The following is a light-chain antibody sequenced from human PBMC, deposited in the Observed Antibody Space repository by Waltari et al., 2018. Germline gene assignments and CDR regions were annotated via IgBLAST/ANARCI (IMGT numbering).Light chain of an antibody. J-gene: IGLJ3*02. CDR3: ASWDSSLSGGV. CDR2: DND. V-gene: IGLV1-51*01. Sequence: QSVLTQPPSTSAAPGPKVTISCSGSNSNIGSHSVSWYQQFPGTAPKLLIFDNDERPSGIPDRFSGSKSGTSATLGITGLQTGDEADYYCASWDSSLSGGVFGGGTKLTVL. CDR1: NSNIGSHS.